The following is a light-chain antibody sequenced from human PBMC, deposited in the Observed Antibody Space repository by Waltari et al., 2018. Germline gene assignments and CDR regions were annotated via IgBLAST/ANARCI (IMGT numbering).Light chain of an antibody. CDR1: KLGDKS. CDR2: QDT. CDR3: QAWDIATLV. Sequence: SYELSQPPSVSVSPGQTASITCPGDKLGDKSVCWYQQKSGQSPVLVIYQDTRRPSGIPERFSGSNSGNTATLTISGTQAMDEADYYCQAWDIATLVFGGGTKLTVL. V-gene: IGLV3-1*01. J-gene: IGLJ2*01.